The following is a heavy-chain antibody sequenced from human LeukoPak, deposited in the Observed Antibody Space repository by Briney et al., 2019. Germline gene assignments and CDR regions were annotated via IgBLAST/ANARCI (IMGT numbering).Heavy chain of an antibody. J-gene: IGHJ4*02. CDR1: GFTVSSNY. D-gene: IGHD2-21*02. V-gene: IGHV3-66*01. CDR3: ARGHNCGGDCYEAIDY. CDR2: IYSGGTT. Sequence: GGSLRLSCAASGFTVSSNYMSWVRQAPGKGLEWVSHIYSGGTTYYADSVKGRFTISRDNSKNTLYLQMNSLRAEDTAVYYCARGHNCGGDCYEAIDYWGQGTLVTVSS.